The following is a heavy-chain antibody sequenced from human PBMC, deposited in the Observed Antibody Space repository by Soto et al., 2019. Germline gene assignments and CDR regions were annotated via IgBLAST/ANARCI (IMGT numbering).Heavy chain of an antibody. D-gene: IGHD3-3*01. J-gene: IGHJ6*03. CDR3: ARDQGFTIFGVVITPHMDV. Sequence: GGSLRLSCAASGFTFSSYSMNWVRQAPGKGLEWVSYISSSSSTIYYADSVKGRFTISRDNAKNSLYLQMNSLRAEDTAVYYCARDQGFTIFGVVITPHMDVWGKGTTVTVSS. CDR2: ISSSSSTI. V-gene: IGHV3-48*01. CDR1: GFTFSSYS.